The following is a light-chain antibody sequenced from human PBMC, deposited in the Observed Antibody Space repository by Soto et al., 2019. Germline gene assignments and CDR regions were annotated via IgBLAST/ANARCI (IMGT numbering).Light chain of an antibody. CDR2: GAS. CDR3: QQRHMWPIT. J-gene: IGKJ5*01. CDR1: QSVSNN. V-gene: IGKV3-15*01. Sequence: EIVMTQSPATLSVSPGERATLSCRASQSVSNNLAWYQQTPGQPPRXXIYGASTRETGIPERFVCSGAGPACTRPISSLEPEDAKVDCCQQRHMWPITFGQGTRLEI.